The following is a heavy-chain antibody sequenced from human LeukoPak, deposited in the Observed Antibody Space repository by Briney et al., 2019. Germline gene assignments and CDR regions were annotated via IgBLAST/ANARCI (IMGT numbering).Heavy chain of an antibody. CDR3: TRDSNLDAFDI. CDR1: GFTVSSNY. D-gene: IGHD4-11*01. CDR2: IRSKAYGGTT. V-gene: IGHV3-49*04. J-gene: IGHJ3*02. Sequence: GGSLRLSCAASGFTVSSNYMSWVRQAPGKGLEWVGFIRSKAYGGTTEYAASVKGRFTISRDDSKSIAYLQMNSLKTEDTAVYYCTRDSNLDAFDIWGQGTMVTVSS.